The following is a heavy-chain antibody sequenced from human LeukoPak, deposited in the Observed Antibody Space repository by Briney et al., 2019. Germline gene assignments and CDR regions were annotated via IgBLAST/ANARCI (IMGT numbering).Heavy chain of an antibody. J-gene: IGHJ4*02. D-gene: IGHD5-12*01. V-gene: IGHV3-21*01. CDR3: ARIAAVATSD. CDR2: ISSSSSYI. CDR1: GFTFSSYS. Sequence: GGSLRLSCAASGFTFSSYSMNWVRQAPGKGLEWVSSISSSSSYIYYADSVKSRFTISRDNAKNPLYLQMNSLRAEDTAVYYCARIAAVATSDWGQGTLVTVSS.